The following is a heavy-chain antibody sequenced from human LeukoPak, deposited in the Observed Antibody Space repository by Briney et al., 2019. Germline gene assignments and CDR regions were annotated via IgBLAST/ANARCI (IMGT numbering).Heavy chain of an antibody. D-gene: IGHD6-19*01. CDR3: ARGLPYSSPQPGY. Sequence: SETLSLTCTVSGGSISSYYWSWIRQPPGKGLEWIGYIHYSGSTNYNPSLKSRVTISIDTSRNQVSLRLSSVTAADTAAYYCARGLPYSSPQPGYWGQGTLVTVSS. V-gene: IGHV4-59*08. CDR2: IHYSGST. J-gene: IGHJ4*02. CDR1: GGSISSYY.